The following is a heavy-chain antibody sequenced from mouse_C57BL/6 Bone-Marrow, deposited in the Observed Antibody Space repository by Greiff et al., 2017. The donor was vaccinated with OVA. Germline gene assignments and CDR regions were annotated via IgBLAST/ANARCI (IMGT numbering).Heavy chain of an antibody. CDR3: ARDRSFITTVVATPDAMDY. D-gene: IGHD1-1*01. Sequence: EVKLVESGGGLVKPGGSLKLSCAASGFTFSSYAMSWVRQTPEKRLEWVATISDGGSYTYYPDNVKGRFTISRDNAKNNLYLQMSHLKSEDTAMYYCARDRSFITTVVATPDAMDYWGQGTSVTVSS. CDR2: ISDGGSYT. V-gene: IGHV5-4*01. CDR1: GFTFSSYA. J-gene: IGHJ4*01.